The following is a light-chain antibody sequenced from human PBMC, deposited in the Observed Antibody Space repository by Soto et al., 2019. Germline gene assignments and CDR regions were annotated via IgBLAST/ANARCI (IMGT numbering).Light chain of an antibody. CDR3: SKYTTSSTVE. CDR2: EVS. J-gene: IGLJ3*02. CDR1: SSDVIGYNY. Sequence: QSALTQPASVSGSPVRSITISCTAASSDVIGYNYVSLYQQHPGKAPKLMIYEVSNRPSGISNRFSGSKSGNTASLTISGLQAEDEADYFCSKYTTSSTVEFGGGTKLTVL. V-gene: IGLV2-14*01.